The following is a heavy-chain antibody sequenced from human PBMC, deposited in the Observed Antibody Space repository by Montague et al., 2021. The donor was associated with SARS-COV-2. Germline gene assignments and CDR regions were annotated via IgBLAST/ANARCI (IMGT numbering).Heavy chain of an antibody. D-gene: IGHD5/OR15-5a*01. CDR1: GDSVSSSDYY. CDR2: VSYSGNT. Sequence: SETLSLTCTVSGDSVSSSDYYWGWIRQPPGKGLEWLGIVSYSGNTYYNPSVKGRVTISIDASKNQFSLKLNSVTATDTAIYNCARRSLREEYFDFWGQGTLLTVSS. J-gene: IGHJ4*02. V-gene: IGHV4-39*01. CDR3: ARRSLREEYFDF.